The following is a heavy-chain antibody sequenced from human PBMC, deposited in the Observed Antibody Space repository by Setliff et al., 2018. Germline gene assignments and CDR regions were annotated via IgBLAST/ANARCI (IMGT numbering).Heavy chain of an antibody. CDR2: IKQDGSEK. CDR1: GFTFSSYW. D-gene: IGHD3-3*01. CDR3: ARDRYYNFWSGYLKGGYFDY. V-gene: IGHV3-7*01. J-gene: IGHJ4*02. Sequence: AGGSLRLSCAASGFTFSSYWMSWVRQAPGKGLEWVANIKQDGSEKYYVDSVKGRFTISRDNAKNSLYLQMNSLRAEDTAVYYCARDRYYNFWSGYLKGGYFDYWGQGTLVTVSS.